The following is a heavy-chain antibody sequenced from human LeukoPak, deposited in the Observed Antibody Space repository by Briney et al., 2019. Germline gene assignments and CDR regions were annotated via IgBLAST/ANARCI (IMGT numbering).Heavy chain of an antibody. Sequence: NPGGSLRLSCAASGFTFNSYAMTWVRQPPGKGLEWVSSISGSGDKTQYADYVKGRFTISRDNSKDTMYLQVNSLRVEDTAVYYCAKDAASGYCAWLHFHYWGQGALVTVSS. CDR2: ISGSGDKT. J-gene: IGHJ4*02. CDR1: GFTFNSYA. D-gene: IGHD2-15*01. CDR3: AKDAASGYCAWLHFHY. V-gene: IGHV3-23*01.